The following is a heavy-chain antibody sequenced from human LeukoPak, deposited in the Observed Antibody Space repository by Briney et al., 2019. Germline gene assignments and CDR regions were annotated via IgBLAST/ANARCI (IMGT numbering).Heavy chain of an antibody. Sequence: SETLSLTCTVSDDSITIYYWSWIRQPPGMGLEWIGYSDHTGITNYNPSLNSRVTISRDTSKNQFSLKLSSVTAADTAVYYCAREDILTGYYKPYYYYYYMDVWGKGTTVTISS. D-gene: IGHD3-9*01. J-gene: IGHJ6*03. CDR1: DDSITIYY. V-gene: IGHV4-59*12. CDR3: AREDILTGYYKPYYYYYYMDV. CDR2: SDHTGIT.